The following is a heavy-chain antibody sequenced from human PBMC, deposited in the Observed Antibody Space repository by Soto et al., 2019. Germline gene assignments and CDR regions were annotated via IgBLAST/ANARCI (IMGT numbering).Heavy chain of an antibody. CDR1: GFTFSSYS. D-gene: IGHD3-3*01. CDR2: ISSSSSYM. V-gene: IGHV3-21*01. Sequence: LRLSCAASGFTFSSYSMNWVRQAPGKGLEWVSSISSSSSYMYYADSVKGRFTISRDNAKNSLYLQMNSLRAEDTAVYYCARAYDCWSGSTIWGNYYYYYGMDVWGQGTTVTVSS. J-gene: IGHJ6*02. CDR3: ARAYDCWSGSTIWGNYYYYYGMDV.